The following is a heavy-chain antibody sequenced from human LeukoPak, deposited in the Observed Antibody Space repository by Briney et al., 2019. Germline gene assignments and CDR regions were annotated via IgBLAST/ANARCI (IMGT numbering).Heavy chain of an antibody. CDR3: ARQGPGISATGFDP. CDR2: IYYSETT. J-gene: IGHJ5*02. D-gene: IGHD6-25*01. Sequence: SETLSLTCTVSGGSISSNNYYWGWIRQPPGKGLEWIGTIYYSETTYYNPSLKSRVTMSVDKSQNQFSLKLSPVTAADTAVYYCARQGPGISATGFDPWGQGTLVTVSS. V-gene: IGHV4-39*01. CDR1: GGSISSNNYY.